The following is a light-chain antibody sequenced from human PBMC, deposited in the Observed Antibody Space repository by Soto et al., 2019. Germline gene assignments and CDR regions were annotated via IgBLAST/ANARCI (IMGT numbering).Light chain of an antibody. CDR1: QSVSSN. Sequence: EVVMTQSPATLPVSPGGRVTLSCRASQSVSSNLAWYQQRPGQAPRLLIYSVSSRDTDIPARFSGGGSGTEFTLTINSLQTEDFGVYYCQQYNVWPQTFGQGTKVDIK. J-gene: IGKJ1*01. CDR2: SVS. V-gene: IGKV3-15*01. CDR3: QQYNVWPQT.